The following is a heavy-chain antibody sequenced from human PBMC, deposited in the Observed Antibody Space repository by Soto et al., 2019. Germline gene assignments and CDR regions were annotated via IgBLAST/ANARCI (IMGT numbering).Heavy chain of an antibody. Sequence: GASVKVSCTASGGTFSSYPISWVRQAPGQGLEWMGGIIPIFGTANYAQKFQGRVTVTADESTSTAYMELSSLRSEDTAVYYCARGDDILTGYRYFDYWGQGTLVTVSS. V-gene: IGHV1-69*13. CDR3: ARGDDILTGYRYFDY. CDR2: IIPIFGTA. CDR1: GGTFSSYP. D-gene: IGHD3-9*01. J-gene: IGHJ4*02.